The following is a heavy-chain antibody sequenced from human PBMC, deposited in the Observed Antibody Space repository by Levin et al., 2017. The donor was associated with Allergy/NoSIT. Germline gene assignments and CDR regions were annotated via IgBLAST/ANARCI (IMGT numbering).Heavy chain of an antibody. CDR1: GGSISSGDSY. D-gene: IGHD3-10*01. J-gene: IGHJ5*02. Sequence: SETLSLTCTVSGGSISSGDSYWNWIRQPPGKGLEWIGYISYSGRTYYNPSLKSRVSMSVVTSTNQFSLKLSSVTAADTAVYYCARGYYGSGSYPDWFDPWGQGTLVTVSS. CDR2: ISYSGRT. V-gene: IGHV4-30-4*01. CDR3: ARGYYGSGSYPDWFDP.